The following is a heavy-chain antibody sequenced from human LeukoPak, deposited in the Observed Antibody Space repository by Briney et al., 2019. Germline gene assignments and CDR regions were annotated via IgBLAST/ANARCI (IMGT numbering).Heavy chain of an antibody. Sequence: ASVKVSCKASGGTFSSYAISWVRQAPGQGLEWMGGIIPIFGTANYAQKFQGRVTITADESTSTAYMELSSLRSEDTAVYYCASRGPIYDFWSGYPHSYYYYYMDVWGKGTTVTVSS. J-gene: IGHJ6*03. D-gene: IGHD3-3*01. CDR2: IIPIFGTA. V-gene: IGHV1-69*13. CDR3: ASRGPIYDFWSGYPHSYYYYYMDV. CDR1: GGTFSSYA.